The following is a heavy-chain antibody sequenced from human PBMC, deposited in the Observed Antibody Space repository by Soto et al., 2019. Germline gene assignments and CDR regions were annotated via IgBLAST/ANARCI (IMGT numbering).Heavy chain of an antibody. CDR2: INPKTAAT. Sequence: QVQLVQSGAEVKKSGASVKVSCKPSGYSFSDYFIQWVRQAPGQGLEWVAWINPKTAATNYAKKFQGRVSLTWDTSSTTAYMELTRLRPDDTAVYYCASIKWGMNYSNGMDVWGQGTTVIVSS. J-gene: IGHJ6*02. CDR3: ASIKWGMNYSNGMDV. CDR1: GYSFSDYF. D-gene: IGHD1-26*01. V-gene: IGHV1-2*02.